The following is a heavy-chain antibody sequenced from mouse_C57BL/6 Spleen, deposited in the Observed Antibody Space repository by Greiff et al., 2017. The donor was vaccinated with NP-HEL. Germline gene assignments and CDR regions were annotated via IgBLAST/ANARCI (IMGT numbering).Heavy chain of an antibody. CDR2: IYIGNGYT. Sequence: DVKLQESGAELVRPGSSVKMSCKTSGYTFTSYGINWVKQRPGQGLEWIGYIYIGNGYTEYNEKFKGKATLTSDTSSSTAYMQLSSLTSEDSAIYFCARGENYYGSSYAWFAYWGQGTLVTVSA. J-gene: IGHJ3*01. CDR1: GYTFTSYG. V-gene: IGHV1-58*01. D-gene: IGHD1-1*01. CDR3: ARGENYYGSSYAWFAY.